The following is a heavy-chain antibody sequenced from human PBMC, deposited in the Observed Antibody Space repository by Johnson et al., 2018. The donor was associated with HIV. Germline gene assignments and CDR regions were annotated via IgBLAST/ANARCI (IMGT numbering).Heavy chain of an antibody. Sequence: QVQLVESGGGVVQPGGSLRLSCAASGFTFRSYGMHWVRQAPGKVLEWVAFIRYDGSNKFYADSVKGRFTISRDNSKNTLYLQMNSLRAEDTAVYYCARDANRRLRPMTDDIDDAFDIWGQGTMVTVSS. CDR2: IRYDGSNK. D-gene: IGHD4-17*01. CDR3: ARDANRRLRPMTDDIDDAFDI. J-gene: IGHJ3*02. CDR1: GFTFRSYG. V-gene: IGHV3-30*02.